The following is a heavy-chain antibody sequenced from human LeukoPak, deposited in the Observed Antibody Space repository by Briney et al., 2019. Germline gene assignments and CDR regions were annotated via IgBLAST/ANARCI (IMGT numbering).Heavy chain of an antibody. CDR1: GFTFSSYG. CDR3: AKDGIGGDCYLDY. Sequence: PGRSLRLSCAASGFTFSSYGMHCVRQAPGKGLEWVAVISYDGSNKYYADSVKGRFTISRDSSKNTLYLQMNSLRAEDTAVYYCAKDGIGGDCYLDYWGQGTLVTVSS. D-gene: IGHD2-21*02. CDR2: ISYDGSNK. V-gene: IGHV3-30*18. J-gene: IGHJ4*02.